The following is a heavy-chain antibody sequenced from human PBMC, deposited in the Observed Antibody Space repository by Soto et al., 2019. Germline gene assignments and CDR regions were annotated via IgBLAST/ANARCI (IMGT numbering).Heavy chain of an antibody. CDR2: IDPSDSYT. D-gene: IGHD3-22*01. CDR1: GYSFTSYW. CDR3: ARENYYYDSSGYYYYYYGMDV. V-gene: IGHV5-10-1*01. J-gene: IGHJ6*02. Sequence: GESLKISCKGSGYSFTSYWISWVRQMPGKGLEWMGRIDPSDSYTNYSPSFQGHVTISADKPISTAYLQWSSLKASDTAMYYCARENYYYDSSGYYYYYYGMDVWGQGTTVTVSS.